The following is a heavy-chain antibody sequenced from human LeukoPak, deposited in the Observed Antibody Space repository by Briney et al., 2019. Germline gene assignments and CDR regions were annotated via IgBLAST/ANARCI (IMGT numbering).Heavy chain of an antibody. CDR1: GYSFTSYW. J-gene: IGHJ4*02. Sequence: GESLKISCKGSGYSFTSYWIGWVRQMPGKGLEWMGIIYPGDSDTRYSPSFQGQVTISADNSISTAYLQWSSLKASDTAMYYCARPNYYDSSGYPARGVVWYFDYWGQGTLVTVSS. CDR2: IYPGDSDT. D-gene: IGHD3-22*01. V-gene: IGHV5-51*01. CDR3: ARPNYYDSSGYPARGVVWYFDY.